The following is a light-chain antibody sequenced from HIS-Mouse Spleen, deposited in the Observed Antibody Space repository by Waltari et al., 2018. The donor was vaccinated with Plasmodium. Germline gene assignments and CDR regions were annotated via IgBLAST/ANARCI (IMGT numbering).Light chain of an antibody. CDR2: QDS. CDR3: QAWDSSTVV. V-gene: IGLV3-1*01. J-gene: IGLJ2*01. CDR1: KLGYKY. Sequence: SYELTQPPSVSVSPGQTASITCSGDKLGYKYECWYQQKPGQSPVLVIYQDSKRPSGIPERFSGSNSGNTATLTISGTQAMDEADYYCQAWDSSTVVFGGGTKLTVL.